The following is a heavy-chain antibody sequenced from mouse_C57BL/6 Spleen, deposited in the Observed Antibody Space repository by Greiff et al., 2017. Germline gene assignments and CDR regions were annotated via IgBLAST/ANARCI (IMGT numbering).Heavy chain of an antibody. D-gene: IGHD3-2*02. Sequence: QVQLQQPGAELVRPGTSVKLSCKASGYTFTSYWMHWVKQRPGQGLEWIGVIDPSDSYTNYNQKFKGKATLTVDTSSSTAYMQLSSLTSEDSAVYYCARETAQANYFDYWGQGTTRTVSS. CDR3: ARETAQANYFDY. CDR2: IDPSDSYT. J-gene: IGHJ2*01. CDR1: GYTFTSYW. V-gene: IGHV1-59*01.